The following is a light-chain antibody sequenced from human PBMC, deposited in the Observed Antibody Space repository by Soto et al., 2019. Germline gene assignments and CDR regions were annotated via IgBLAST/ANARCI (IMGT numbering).Light chain of an antibody. V-gene: IGLV1-47*01. CDR1: SSNIGSNY. CDR2: RNN. Sequence: QSVLTQPPSASGTPGQRVTISCSGSSSNIGSNYVYWYQQLSGTAPKLLIYRNNQRPSGVPDRFSGSKSGTSASLAISGLRSEDEADYYCAAWDDSLSGHYVFGTGTKLTVL. CDR3: AAWDDSLSGHYV. J-gene: IGLJ1*01.